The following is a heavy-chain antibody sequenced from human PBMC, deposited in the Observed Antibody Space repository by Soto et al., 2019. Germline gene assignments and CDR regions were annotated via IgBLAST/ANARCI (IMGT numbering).Heavy chain of an antibody. J-gene: IGHJ4*02. V-gene: IGHV3-21*01. D-gene: IGHD5-18*01. CDR3: PSDQPGYSYGYGLGY. CDR2: ISSSSSYI. Sequence: EVQLVESGGGLVKPGGSLRLSCAASGFTFSSYSMNWVRQAPGKGLEWVSSISSSSSYIYYADSVKGRFTIARDNAKNSLYLQKNSLRAEDTAVYYCPSDQPGYSYGYGLGYWGQGTLVTVSS. CDR1: GFTFSSYS.